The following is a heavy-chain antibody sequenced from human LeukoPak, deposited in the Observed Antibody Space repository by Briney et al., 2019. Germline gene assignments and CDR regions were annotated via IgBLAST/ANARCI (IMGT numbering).Heavy chain of an antibody. J-gene: IGHJ4*02. Sequence: GGSLRLSCAAPGFTFSDYYMSWIRPAPGKGLGWVSYISSSGSTIYYADSVKGGFTISRDNAKNSLYLQMNSLRAGDTAVYYCARDRRSSSSGFDYWGQGILVTVSS. CDR3: ARDRRSSSSGFDY. CDR1: GFTFSDYY. D-gene: IGHD6-6*01. V-gene: IGHV3-11*04. CDR2: ISSSGSTI.